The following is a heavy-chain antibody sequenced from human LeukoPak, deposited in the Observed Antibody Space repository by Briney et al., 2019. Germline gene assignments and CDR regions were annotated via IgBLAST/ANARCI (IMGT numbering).Heavy chain of an antibody. D-gene: IGHD2-15*01. Sequence: GESLKISCQGSGYTFTYYWIGWVRQMPGKGLEWMGIIYPGDSDTRYSPSFQGQVTMSADKSTSTAYLQWSSLKASDTAMYYCARSICSDGSCCHCFDYWGQGTLVTVSS. CDR2: IYPGDSDT. V-gene: IGHV5-51*01. CDR1: GYTFTYYW. CDR3: ARSICSDGSCCHCFDY. J-gene: IGHJ4*02.